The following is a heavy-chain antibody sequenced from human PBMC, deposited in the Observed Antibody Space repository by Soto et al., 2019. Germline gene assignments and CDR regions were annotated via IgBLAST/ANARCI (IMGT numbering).Heavy chain of an antibody. CDR1: GFTFSTYE. CDR3: ARGRCSSSNCQLDY. D-gene: IGHD4-4*01. CDR2: ITARGSIT. J-gene: IGHJ4*02. Sequence: AGGSLRLSCVGSGFTFSTYEMNWVRQAPGKGLEWVSYITARGSITYYAASVRGRFTTSRYNAKDSVYLEIDSLRPEYTAMYYCARGRCSSSNCQLDYWGQGALVTVSS. V-gene: IGHV3-48*03.